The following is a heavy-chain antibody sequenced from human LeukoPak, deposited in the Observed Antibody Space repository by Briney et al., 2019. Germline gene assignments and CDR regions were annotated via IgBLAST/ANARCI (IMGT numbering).Heavy chain of an antibody. J-gene: IGHJ4*02. D-gene: IGHD6-19*01. CDR1: GYTFTSYY. CDR2: INPNVGST. CDR3: ARDGRRITVAGIGDN. Sequence: ASVKVSCKASGYTFTSYYVHWVRQAPGQGLEWLGIINPNVGSTNYAQKFQGRVTLTSDTSTSTVYMELSSLRSDDTAVYYCARDGRRITVAGIGDNWGQGTLVTVSS. V-gene: IGHV1-46*01.